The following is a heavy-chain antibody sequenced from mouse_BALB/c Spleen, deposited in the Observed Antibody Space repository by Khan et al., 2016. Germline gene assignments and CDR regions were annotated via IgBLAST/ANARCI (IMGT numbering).Heavy chain of an antibody. CDR2: INPDSSTI. J-gene: IGHJ3*01. V-gene: IGHV4-1*02. Sequence: EVKLLESGGGLVQPGGYLKLSCAASGFDFSRYWMSWVRQAPGKGLEWIGEINPDSSTIHYTPSLKDKFIISRDNAKNTLYLQMSKVRSEDTALYYCARLHYYGRFAYWGQGTLVTVSA. CDR1: GFDFSRYW. D-gene: IGHD1-2*01. CDR3: ARLHYYGRFAY.